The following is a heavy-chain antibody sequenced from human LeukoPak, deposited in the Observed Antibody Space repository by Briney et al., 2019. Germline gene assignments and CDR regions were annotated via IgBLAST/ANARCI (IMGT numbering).Heavy chain of an antibody. D-gene: IGHD4-17*01. Sequence: PSETLSLTCTVSGGSISSYYWSWIRQPPGKGLEWIGYIYYSGSTNYNPSLKSRVTISVDTSKNQFSLKLSSMTAADTAVYYCARPQQLDYGDYSLAFDIWGQGTMVTVSS. V-gene: IGHV4-59*01. J-gene: IGHJ3*02. CDR3: ARPQQLDYGDYSLAFDI. CDR1: GGSISSYY. CDR2: IYYSGST.